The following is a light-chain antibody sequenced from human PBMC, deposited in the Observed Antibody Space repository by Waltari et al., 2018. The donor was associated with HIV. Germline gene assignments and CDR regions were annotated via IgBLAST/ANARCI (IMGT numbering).Light chain of an antibody. CDR3: SSYTSSSTPVV. V-gene: IGLV2-14*01. CDR2: EVS. CDR1: SSDVGGYNY. Sequence: QSALTQPASVSGSPGQSITIPCTGTSSDVGGYNYVSWYQQHPGKAPKLMIYEVSNRPSGVSNRFSGSKSGNTASLTISGLQAEDEADYYCSSYTSSSTPVVFGGGTKLTVL. J-gene: IGLJ2*01.